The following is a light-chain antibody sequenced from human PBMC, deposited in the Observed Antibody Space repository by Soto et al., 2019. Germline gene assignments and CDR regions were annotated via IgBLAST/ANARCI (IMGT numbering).Light chain of an antibody. CDR1: QGIDIL. V-gene: IGKV1-5*03. CDR3: QQYYRYPWT. CDR2: KAS. Sequence: DIPMTQSPSTLSASVGDRVTITCRATQGIDILLAWYQQKPGKAPNLLIYKASILESGVPSRFSGSASGTEFTLTISSLQPDDFASYYCQQYYRYPWTFGQGTKVEIK. J-gene: IGKJ1*01.